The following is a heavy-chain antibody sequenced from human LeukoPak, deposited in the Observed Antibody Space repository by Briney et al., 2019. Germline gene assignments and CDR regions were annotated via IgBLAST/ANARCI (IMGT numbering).Heavy chain of an antibody. CDR1: GFPFDSYA. V-gene: IGHV4-34*01. J-gene: IGHJ4*02. CDR2: VNLQGST. Sequence: GSLRLSCAASGFPFDSYAMSWVRQPPGKGLEWIGEVNLQGSTNYNPSLMRRVAISVDTSANHVSLQLTSVTAADTAVYYCAREGGPYRPLDYSGQGTLVTVSS. CDR3: AREGGPYRPLDY.